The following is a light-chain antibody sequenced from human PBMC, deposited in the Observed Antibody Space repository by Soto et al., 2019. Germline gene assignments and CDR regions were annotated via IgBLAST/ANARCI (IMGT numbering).Light chain of an antibody. V-gene: IGKV3-20*01. J-gene: IGKJ1*01. CDR1: QSVSSTY. CDR3: QEYGISPE. Sequence: EIVLTQSPGTLSLSPGERATLSCRASQSVSSTYVAWYQQKPGQPPSLLIHGASSRAAGIPDRFSGSWYGTHFHLTISMRGPEEFAFYYCQEYGISPEFCPGDKVESK. CDR2: GAS.